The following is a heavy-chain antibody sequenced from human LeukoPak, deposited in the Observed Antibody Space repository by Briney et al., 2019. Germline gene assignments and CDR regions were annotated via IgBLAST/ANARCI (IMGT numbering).Heavy chain of an antibody. CDR3: ARDPTGSSSWDDY. CDR2: ISSSSSYI. Sequence: PGGSLRLSCAASGFTFSSYSMNWVRQAPGKGLEWVSSISSSSSYIYYADSVKGRFTISRDNAKNSLYLHMNSLRAEDTAVYYCARDPTGSSSWDDYWGQGTLVTLSS. J-gene: IGHJ4*02. V-gene: IGHV3-21*01. CDR1: GFTFSSYS. D-gene: IGHD6-13*01.